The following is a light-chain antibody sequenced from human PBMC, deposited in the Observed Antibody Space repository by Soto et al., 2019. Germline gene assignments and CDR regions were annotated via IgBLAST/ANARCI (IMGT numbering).Light chain of an antibody. Sequence: DIQMTQSPSSVSASVGDRVTITCRASRNIGSWLAWYQQKAGKAPNLLIYKASTLETGVPSRFSGSASGTEFTLTISSLQPDDFATYYCQQHANYPITFGGGTKVEI. CDR1: RNIGSW. J-gene: IGKJ4*01. CDR2: KAS. V-gene: IGKV1-5*03. CDR3: QQHANYPIT.